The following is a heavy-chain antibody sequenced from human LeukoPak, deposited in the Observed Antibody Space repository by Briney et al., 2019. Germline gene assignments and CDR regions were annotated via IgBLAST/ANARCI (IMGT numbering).Heavy chain of an antibody. CDR2: ISGSGGST. Sequence: GGSLRLSCAASGFTFSNYAMSWIRQAPGKGLEWVSSISGSGGSTYYADSVKGRFTISRANSKNTLYMQMNGLRAEDTAVYYCAKVLRGLAYYCDYRDWGQGTLVTVSS. J-gene: IGHJ4*02. CDR3: AKVLRGLAYYCDYRD. D-gene: IGHD4-17*01. V-gene: IGHV3-23*01. CDR1: GFTFSNYA.